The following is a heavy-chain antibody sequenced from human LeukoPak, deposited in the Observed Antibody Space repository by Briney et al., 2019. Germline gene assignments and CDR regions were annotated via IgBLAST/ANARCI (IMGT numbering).Heavy chain of an antibody. J-gene: IGHJ6*03. V-gene: IGHV4-59*10. CDR2: IYTSGST. Sequence: SETLSLTCAVYGGSFSGYYWSWIRQPAGKGLEWIGRIYTSGSTNYNPSLKSRVTISVDTSKNQFSLKLSSVTAADTAVYYCARVVVRGILKLYYYMDIWGKGTTVTISS. D-gene: IGHD3-10*01. CDR3: ARVVVRGILKLYYYMDI. CDR1: GGSFSGYY.